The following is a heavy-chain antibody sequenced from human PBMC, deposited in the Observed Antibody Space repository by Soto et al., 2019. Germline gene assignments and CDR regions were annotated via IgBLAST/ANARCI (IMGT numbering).Heavy chain of an antibody. V-gene: IGHV4-34*01. Sequence: QVQLQQWGAGLLKPSETLSLTCAVYGGSFSGYYWSWIRQPPGKGLEWIGEINHSGSTNYNPSLKSRVPISVDTSKNQFSLKLSSVTAADTAVYYCARERVGIQLWLAYYYGMDVWGQGTTVTVSS. D-gene: IGHD5-18*01. CDR3: ARERVGIQLWLAYYYGMDV. CDR2: INHSGST. CDR1: GGSFSGYY. J-gene: IGHJ6*02.